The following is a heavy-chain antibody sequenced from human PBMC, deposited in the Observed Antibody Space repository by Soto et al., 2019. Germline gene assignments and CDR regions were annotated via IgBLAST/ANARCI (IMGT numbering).Heavy chain of an antibody. J-gene: IGHJ5*02. Sequence: EVRLLESGGGLAQPGGSRRLSCAASGFTFSSSAMNWVRQAPGKGLEWVSSIRGGGGDTFYADSVRGRFTVSRDISRNTLYLKMNSLRAEDTAIYYCAKCSVGTVRTSGWCNWFDPWGQGTLVTVSS. CDR1: GFTFSSSA. CDR2: IRGGGGDT. V-gene: IGHV3-23*01. D-gene: IGHD6-19*01. CDR3: AKCSVGTVRTSGWCNWFDP.